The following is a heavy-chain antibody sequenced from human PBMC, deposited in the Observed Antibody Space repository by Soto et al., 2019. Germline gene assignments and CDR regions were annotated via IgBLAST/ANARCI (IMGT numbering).Heavy chain of an antibody. CDR1: GGSISSGGYS. CDR2: IYHSGNT. CDR3: ILGSGWNDFDY. V-gene: IGHV4-30-2*01. J-gene: IGHJ4*02. Sequence: PSETLSLTCAVSGGSISSGGYSWIWIRQPPGKGLEGIGYIYHSGNTYYNPSLKSRVTISVDRTKNQFSLKLSSVTAADTAVYYCILGSGWNDFDYWGQGTLVTVSS. D-gene: IGHD3-22*01.